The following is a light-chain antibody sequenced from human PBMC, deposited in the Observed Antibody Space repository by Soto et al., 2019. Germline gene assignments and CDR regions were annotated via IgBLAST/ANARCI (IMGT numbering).Light chain of an antibody. V-gene: IGKV3-20*01. Sequence: EIGLTQSPGTLSLSPGERATLSCRASQSVSSSYLAWYQQKPGQAPRLLIYGASSRATGIPDRFSGSGSGTDFTLTISRLEPEDVAVYYCQQYGSSPYTFGQGTNLEIK. CDR3: QQYGSSPYT. J-gene: IGKJ2*01. CDR2: GAS. CDR1: QSVSSSY.